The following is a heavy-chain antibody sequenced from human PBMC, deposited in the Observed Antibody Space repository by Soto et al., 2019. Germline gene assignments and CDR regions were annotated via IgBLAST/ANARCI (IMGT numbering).Heavy chain of an antibody. CDR3: ARQLPVGATSWFDP. V-gene: IGHV4-34*01. Sequence: PSETLSLTCAVYGGSFSGYYRSWIRQPPGKGLEWIGEINHSGSTFYNPSLKSRVTTSLDTSKNQFSLRLTSVTAADTAIYYCARQLPVGATSWFDPWGQGTLVTVSS. CDR1: GGSFSGYY. D-gene: IGHD1-26*01. J-gene: IGHJ5*02. CDR2: INHSGST.